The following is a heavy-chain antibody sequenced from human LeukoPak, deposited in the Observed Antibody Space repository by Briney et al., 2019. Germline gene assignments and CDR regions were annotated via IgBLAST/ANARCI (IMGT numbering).Heavy chain of an antibody. J-gene: IGHJ6*04. V-gene: IGHV3-48*03. Sequence: GGSLTLSCAASGFSFSSYEMNWVRPAPGKGLGWVSYIRSSGSTIYYADSVKGRFTISRDNAKNSLYLQMNSLRAEDTAVYYCAELGITMIGGVWGKGTTVTISS. D-gene: IGHD3-10*02. CDR3: AELGITMIGGV. CDR1: GFSFSSYE. CDR2: IRSSGSTI.